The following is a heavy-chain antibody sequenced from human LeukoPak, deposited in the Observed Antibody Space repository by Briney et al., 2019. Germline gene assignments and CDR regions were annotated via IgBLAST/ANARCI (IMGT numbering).Heavy chain of an antibody. D-gene: IGHD6-6*01. J-gene: IGHJ3*01. CDR3: ARGGTVMGPLVL. CDR2: IYSSGTT. Sequence: SETLSLTCTVSGGSISSYYWSWIRQPAGKGLKGIGRIYSSGTTTYNPSLKSGVTMSVKTSKNQFSLKLSSVTAADTALYYGARGGTVMGPLVLWGQGTMVTVSS. CDR1: GGSISSYY. V-gene: IGHV4-4*07.